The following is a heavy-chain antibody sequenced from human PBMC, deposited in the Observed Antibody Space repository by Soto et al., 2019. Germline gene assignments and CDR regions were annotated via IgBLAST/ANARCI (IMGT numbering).Heavy chain of an antibody. V-gene: IGHV3-23*01. D-gene: IGHD3-10*01. CDR3: AKGYRSGSGTYLQYHYGLDV. J-gene: IGHJ6*02. CDR2: ISGTGGST. CDR1: GITFSSYA. Sequence: GGSLRLSCAASGITFSSYAMNWVRQAPGKGLEWVSGISGTGGSTNYADSVKGRFTISRDNSKNTVFLELNTLRAEDTAIYYCAKGYRSGSGTYLQYHYGLDVWGQGTTVTVSS.